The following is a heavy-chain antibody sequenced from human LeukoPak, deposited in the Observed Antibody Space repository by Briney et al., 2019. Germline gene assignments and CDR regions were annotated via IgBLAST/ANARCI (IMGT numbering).Heavy chain of an antibody. J-gene: IGHJ6*04. D-gene: IGHD5-12*01. CDR2: ISAYNGNT. CDR1: GYTFTSYG. V-gene: IGHV1-18*01. Sequence: GASVKVSCKASGYTFTSYGISWVRQAPGQGLEWMGWISAYNGNTNYAQKLQGRVTMTTDTSTSTAYMELSSLRSEDTAVYYCARDRVATGDYYYYYGMDVWGKGTTVTVSS. CDR3: ARDRVATGDYYYYYGMDV.